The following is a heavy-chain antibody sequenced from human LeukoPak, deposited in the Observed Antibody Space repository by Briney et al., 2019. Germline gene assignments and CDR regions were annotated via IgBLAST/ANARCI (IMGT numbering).Heavy chain of an antibody. D-gene: IGHD2-2*01. CDR3: ARVEGPAAFFYYYGMDV. CDR1: GFTFSSYA. V-gene: IGHV3-23*01. CDR2: ISGSGGST. J-gene: IGHJ6*02. Sequence: LSGGSLRLSCAASGFTFSSYAMSWVRQAPGKGLEWVSAISGSGGSTYYADSVKGRFTISRDNSKNTLYLQMNSLRAEDTAVYYCARVEGPAAFFYYYGMDVWGQGTTVTVSS.